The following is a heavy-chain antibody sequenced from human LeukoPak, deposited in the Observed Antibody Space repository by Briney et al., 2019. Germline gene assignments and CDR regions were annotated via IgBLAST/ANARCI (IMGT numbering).Heavy chain of an antibody. Sequence: PGGSLRLSCATSGFTFSSSWMSWVRQAPGKGLEWVANIKEDGSQIYYVDSVKGRFTISRDNAKNSLYLQMNSLRAEDTAVYYCASYDGDYDILLGGTMDWGQGTLVTVSS. CDR2: IKEDGSQI. J-gene: IGHJ4*02. V-gene: IGHV3-7*01. CDR3: ASYDGDYDILLGGTMD. CDR1: GFTFSSSW. D-gene: IGHD3-9*01.